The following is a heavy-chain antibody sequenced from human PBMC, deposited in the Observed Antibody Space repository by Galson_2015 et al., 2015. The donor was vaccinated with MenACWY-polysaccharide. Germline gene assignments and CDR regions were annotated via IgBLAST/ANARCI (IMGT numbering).Heavy chain of an antibody. D-gene: IGHD3-10*01. CDR1: GFTFTRYW. Sequence: SLRLSCAASGFTFTRYWMSWVRQAPGKGLEWVANIKEDGSEKSYVDSVKGRFTISRDNAKNSLYLRMDSLRAEDTAVYYCARVSGEFYYDSGDLKQGPFDIWGRGTVLSVSS. CDR3: ARVSGEFYYDSGDLKQGPFDI. J-gene: IGHJ3*02. CDR2: IKEDGSEK. V-gene: IGHV3-7*01.